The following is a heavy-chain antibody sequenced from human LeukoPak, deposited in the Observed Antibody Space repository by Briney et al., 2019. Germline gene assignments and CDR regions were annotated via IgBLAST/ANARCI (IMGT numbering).Heavy chain of an antibody. D-gene: IGHD6-13*01. Sequence: GGSLRLSCAASGFTFSSYSMNWVRQAPGKGLEWVSSISSSSRYIYYADSVKGRFTISRDNAKNSLYLQMNSLRAEDTAVYYCARALAAAGTDYWGQGTLVTVSS. CDR2: ISSSSRYI. V-gene: IGHV3-21*01. CDR3: ARALAAAGTDY. J-gene: IGHJ4*02. CDR1: GFTFSSYS.